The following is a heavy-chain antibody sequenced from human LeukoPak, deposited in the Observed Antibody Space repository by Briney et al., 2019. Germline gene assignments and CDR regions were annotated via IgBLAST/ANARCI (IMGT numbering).Heavy chain of an antibody. V-gene: IGHV3-11*01. CDR3: ATYRQVLLPFES. Sequence: GGSLRLSCAASGFTFSDYYMSWIRQPPGKGLEWVSSIFPSGGEIYYADSVRGRFTISRDNSKSTLSLQMNSLRAEDTAIYYCATYRQVLLPFESWGQGTLVTVSS. J-gene: IGHJ4*02. CDR1: GFTFSDYY. CDR2: IFPSGGEI. D-gene: IGHD2-8*02.